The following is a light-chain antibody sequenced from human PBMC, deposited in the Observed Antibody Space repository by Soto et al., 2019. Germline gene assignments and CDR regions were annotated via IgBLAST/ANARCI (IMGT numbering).Light chain of an antibody. V-gene: IGLV4-60*02. J-gene: IGLJ2*01. CDR3: ETWDTNVVV. CDR2: LEGSGSY. Sequence: QSVLTQSSSASASLGSSVKLTCTLSSGHSTYIIAWHQQQPGKAPRYLMKLEGSGSYNKGSGIPDRFSGSSSGADRYLTISNLQFEDEADYFCETWDTNVVVFGGGTKLTV. CDR1: SGHSTYI.